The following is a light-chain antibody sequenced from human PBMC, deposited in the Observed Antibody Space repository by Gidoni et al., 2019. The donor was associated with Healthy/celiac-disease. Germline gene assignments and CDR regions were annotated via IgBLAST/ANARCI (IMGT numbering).Light chain of an antibody. Sequence: SYELTQPPSVSVSPGQTASITGSGDKLGDKYACWYQQKPGQSPVLVIYQDSKRPSGIPERFSGSNAGNTATLTISGTQAMDEADYYCQAWDSSTNVVFGGGTKLTVL. CDR1: KLGDKY. CDR3: QAWDSSTNVV. CDR2: QDS. V-gene: IGLV3-1*01. J-gene: IGLJ2*01.